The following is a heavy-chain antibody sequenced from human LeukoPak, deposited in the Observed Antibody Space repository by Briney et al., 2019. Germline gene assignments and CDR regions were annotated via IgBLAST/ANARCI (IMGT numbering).Heavy chain of an antibody. CDR1: GYTFTNYG. Sequence: GASVTVSCKASGYTFTNYGISWVRQAPGQGLEWMGWISAYNGYTNYAQNLQGRVTMTTDTSTSTAYMELRSLRSDDTAVYYCARGGHCTNSVCYSFHYWGQGTLVTVST. CDR2: ISAYNGYT. J-gene: IGHJ4*02. D-gene: IGHD2-8*01. CDR3: ARGGHCTNSVCYSFHY. V-gene: IGHV1-18*01.